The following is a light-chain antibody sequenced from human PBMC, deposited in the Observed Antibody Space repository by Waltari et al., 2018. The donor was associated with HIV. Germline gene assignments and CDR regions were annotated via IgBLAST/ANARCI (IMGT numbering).Light chain of an antibody. CDR3: VLYMGSGIWV. Sequence: QTVVTQEPSLSVSPGGTVTLTCGLSSRSVSTNYFPIWYQQTPGQAPRTLIYSTNTRSSGVPDRFSGSILGNKAALTITGAQADDESDYYCVLYMGSGIWVFGGGTKLTVL. V-gene: IGLV8-61*01. J-gene: IGLJ3*02. CDR2: STN. CDR1: SRSVSTNYF.